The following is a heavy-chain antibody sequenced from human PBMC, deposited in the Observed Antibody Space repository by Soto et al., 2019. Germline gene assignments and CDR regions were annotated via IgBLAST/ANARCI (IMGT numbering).Heavy chain of an antibody. CDR2: IYYHGNT. J-gene: IGHJ4*01. CDR1: GGPIPSRTYS. Sequence: LSLTCAVSGGPIPSRTYSWGWIRQPPGKTLEWIGTIYYHGNTYSNPSLKSRVTISVDTSNNQLSLKLRSVTAADTAVYYCARHDGFSSGWIFDYWGHGALVTVSS. D-gene: IGHD6-19*01. CDR3: ARHDGFSSGWIFDY. V-gene: IGHV4-39*01.